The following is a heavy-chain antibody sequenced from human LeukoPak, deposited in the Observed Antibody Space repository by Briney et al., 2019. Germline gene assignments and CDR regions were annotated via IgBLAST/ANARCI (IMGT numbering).Heavy chain of an antibody. Sequence: ASVKVSCKASGYTFTGYYMHWVRQAPGQGLEWMGWINPNSGGTNYAQKFQGRVTMTRDTSISTAYMELSRLRSDDTAVYYCARDGDCGGDYYHLDFDYWGQGTLVTVSS. CDR2: INPNSGGT. CDR3: ARDGDCGGDYYHLDFDY. D-gene: IGHD2-21*02. V-gene: IGHV1-2*02. J-gene: IGHJ4*02. CDR1: GYTFTGYY.